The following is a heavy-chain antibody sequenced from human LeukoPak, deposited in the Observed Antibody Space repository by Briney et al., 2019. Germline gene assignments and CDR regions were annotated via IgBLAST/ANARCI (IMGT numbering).Heavy chain of an antibody. Sequence: PRGSLRLSCAVSGFSFGSYSMNWVRQAPGKGLEWVSSITSSGSYINYADSVKGRFTTSRDNAKNSLYLQMNSLRAEDTAVYYCARKGYYDSGTFDIWGQGTMVTVSS. J-gene: IGHJ3*02. CDR2: ITSSGSYI. CDR1: GFSFGSYS. D-gene: IGHD3-22*01. V-gene: IGHV3-21*01. CDR3: ARKGYYDSGTFDI.